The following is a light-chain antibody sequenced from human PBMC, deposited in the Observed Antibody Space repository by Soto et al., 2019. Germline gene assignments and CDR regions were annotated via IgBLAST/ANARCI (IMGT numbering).Light chain of an antibody. CDR3: SSYAGSNNYV. V-gene: IGLV2-8*01. J-gene: IGLJ1*01. CDR2: EVS. Sequence: QSALTQPPSASGSPGQSVTISCTGTSRDVGGDNYVSWYQQHPGKAPKLMIYEVSKRPSGVPDRFSGSKSGNTASLTVSGLQAEDEADYYCSSYAGSNNYVFGTGTKLTVL. CDR1: SRDVGGDNY.